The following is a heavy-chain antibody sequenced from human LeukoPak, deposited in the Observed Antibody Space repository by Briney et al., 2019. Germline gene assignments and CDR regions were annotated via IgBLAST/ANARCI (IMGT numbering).Heavy chain of an antibody. V-gene: IGHV3-7*01. D-gene: IGHD3-22*01. CDR1: GFTFSSYW. J-gene: IGHJ4*02. Sequence: GGSLRLSCAASGFTFSSYWMSWVRQAPGKGLEWVAKIKQDGSEKYYVDSVKGRFTISRDNAKNSLYLQMNSLRVEDTAVYYCAKESESYDSSGSTFDYWGQGTLVTVSS. CDR3: AKESESYDSSGSTFDY. CDR2: IKQDGSEK.